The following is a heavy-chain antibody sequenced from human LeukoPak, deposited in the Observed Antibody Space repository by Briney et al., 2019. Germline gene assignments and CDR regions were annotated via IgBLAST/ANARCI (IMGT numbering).Heavy chain of an antibody. CDR3: ARVRSGYDTVYFDY. Sequence: GGSLRLSCAASGFTFRSYAMHWVRQAPGKGLEWVAVISYDGSNKYYADSVKGRFTISRDNSKNTLYLQMNSLRAEDTAVYYCARVRSGYDTVYFDYWGQGTLVTVSS. V-gene: IGHV3-30*04. J-gene: IGHJ4*02. D-gene: IGHD5-12*01. CDR2: ISYDGSNK. CDR1: GFTFRSYA.